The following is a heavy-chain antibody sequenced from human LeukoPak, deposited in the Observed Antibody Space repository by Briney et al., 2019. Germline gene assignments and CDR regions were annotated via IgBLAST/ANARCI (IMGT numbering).Heavy chain of an antibody. CDR1: GYTFTSYG. J-gene: IGHJ4*02. Sequence: RASVKVSCKASGYTFTSYGISWVRQAPGQGLEWMGWISAYNGNTNYAQKLQGRVTMTTDTSTSTAYMELRSLRSDDTAVYYCARDVHYYDFWSGYYSDYWSQGTLVTVFS. CDR2: ISAYNGNT. V-gene: IGHV1-18*01. D-gene: IGHD3-3*01. CDR3: ARDVHYYDFWSGYYSDY.